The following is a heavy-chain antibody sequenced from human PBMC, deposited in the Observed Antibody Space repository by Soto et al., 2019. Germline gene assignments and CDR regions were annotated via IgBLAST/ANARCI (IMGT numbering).Heavy chain of an antibody. V-gene: IGHV3-23*01. CDR2: ISGSGGST. J-gene: IGHJ4*02. CDR3: AKSAGLLWFGEFPYFDY. CDR1: GFTFSSYA. Sequence: EVQLLESGGGLVQPGGSLRLSCAASGFTFSSYAMSWVRQAPGKGLEWVSAISGSGGSTYYADSVKGRFTISRDNSKNILEQQMNSLRAEDTGVYYCAKSAGLLWFGEFPYFDYWGQGTLVTVSS. D-gene: IGHD3-10*01.